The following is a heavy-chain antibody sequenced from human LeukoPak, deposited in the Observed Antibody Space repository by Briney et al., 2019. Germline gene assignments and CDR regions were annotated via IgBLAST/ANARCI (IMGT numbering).Heavy chain of an antibody. CDR3: ALSSSWYLFDY. CDR1: GGSISSYY. D-gene: IGHD6-13*01. V-gene: IGHV4-59*08. CDR2: IYYRGTP. Sequence: NPSETLSLTCTVSGGSISSYYWGWVRQPPGKGLEWVGQIYYRGTPNYNPSLGGRVTISIDTSKNQFSLKLSSVTAADTAVYYCALSSSWYLFDYWGQGTLVTVSS. J-gene: IGHJ4*02.